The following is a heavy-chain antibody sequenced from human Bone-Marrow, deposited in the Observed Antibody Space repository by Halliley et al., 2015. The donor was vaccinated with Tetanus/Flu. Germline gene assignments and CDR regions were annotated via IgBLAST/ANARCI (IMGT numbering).Heavy chain of an antibody. CDR2: IDWDGDQ. J-gene: IGHJ6*02. Sequence: LVKPTQTLTLTCTVSGFSLNTNSMCVSWIRQSPGKALEWLALIDWDGDQFYNTSLKTRLTISKDNSKNQVVLTMTDVDPVDTATYYCTRTIWGRYIMDVWGQGTTVTVSS. CDR3: TRTIWGRYIMDV. CDR1: GFSLNTNSMC. V-gene: IGHV2-70*13. D-gene: IGHD3-16*01.